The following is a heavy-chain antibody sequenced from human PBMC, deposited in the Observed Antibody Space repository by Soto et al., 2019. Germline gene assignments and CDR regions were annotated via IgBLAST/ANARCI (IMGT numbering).Heavy chain of an antibody. J-gene: IGHJ6*02. D-gene: IGHD3-3*01. CDR2: ISGSGGST. V-gene: IGHV3-23*01. Sequence: GGSLRLSCAASGFTFSSYAMSWVRQAPGKGLEWVSAISGSGGSTYYADSVKGRFTISRDNSKNTLYLQMNSLRAEDTAVYYCAKDLGIITIFGVVITDQTLYGMDVWGQGTTVTVSS. CDR3: AKDLGIITIFGVVITDQTLYGMDV. CDR1: GFTFSSYA.